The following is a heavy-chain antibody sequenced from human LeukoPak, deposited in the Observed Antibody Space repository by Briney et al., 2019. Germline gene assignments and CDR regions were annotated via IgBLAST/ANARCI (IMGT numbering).Heavy chain of an antibody. CDR2: INHSGST. CDR1: GGSFGGYY. D-gene: IGHD3-10*01. V-gene: IGHV4-34*01. Sequence: SETLSLTCAAYGGSFGGYYWSWIRQPPGKGLEWIGEINHSGSTNYNPSLKSRVTISVDTSKNQFSLKLSSVTAADTAVYYCASKSYYYGSGIYYWGQGTLVTVSS. J-gene: IGHJ4*02. CDR3: ASKSYYYGSGIYY.